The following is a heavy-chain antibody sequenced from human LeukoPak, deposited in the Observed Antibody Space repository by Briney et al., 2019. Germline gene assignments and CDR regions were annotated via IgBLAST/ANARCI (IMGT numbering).Heavy chain of an antibody. Sequence: PLETLSLTCTVSGGSISSYYWSWIRQPPGKGLEWIGYIYYSGSTNYNPSLKSRVTISVDTSKNQFSLKLSSVTAADTAVYYCARSSVAYGDYPDYWGQGTLVTVSS. CDR1: GGSISSYY. CDR3: ARSSVAYGDYPDY. V-gene: IGHV4-59*01. CDR2: IYYSGST. D-gene: IGHD4-17*01. J-gene: IGHJ4*02.